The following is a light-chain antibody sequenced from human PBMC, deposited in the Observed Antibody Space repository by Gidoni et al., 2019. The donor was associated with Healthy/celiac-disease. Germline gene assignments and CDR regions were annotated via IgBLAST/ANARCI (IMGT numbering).Light chain of an antibody. Sequence: DIQMTQSPSSLSASVGDRVIITCRASQGISNYLAWYQQKPGKVPKLLIYAASTLQSGVPFRFSGSGSGTDFTLTISSLQPEDVATYYCQKYNSAPLTFGGGTKVEIK. V-gene: IGKV1-27*01. J-gene: IGKJ4*01. CDR3: QKYNSAPLT. CDR1: QGISNY. CDR2: AAS.